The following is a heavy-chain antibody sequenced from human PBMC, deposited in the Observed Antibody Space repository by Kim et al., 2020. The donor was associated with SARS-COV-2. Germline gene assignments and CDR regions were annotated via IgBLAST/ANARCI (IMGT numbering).Heavy chain of an antibody. CDR1: GYTFTSYA. J-gene: IGHJ5*02. Sequence: ASVKVSCKASGYTFTSYAMHWVRQAPGQRLEWMGWINAGNGNTKYSQKFQGRVTITRDTSASTAYMELSSLRSDDTAVYYCARDLGLITMVLGNWFDPWGQGTMVTVSS. CDR3: ARDLGLITMVLGNWFDP. CDR2: INAGNGNT. V-gene: IGHV1-3*01. D-gene: IGHD3-10*01.